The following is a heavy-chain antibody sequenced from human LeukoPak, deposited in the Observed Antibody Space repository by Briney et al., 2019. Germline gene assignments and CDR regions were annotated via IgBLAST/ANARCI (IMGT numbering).Heavy chain of an antibody. D-gene: IGHD1-14*01. CDR2: VSDGGRT. CDR1: GGSFTSYY. Sequence: ASETLSLTCSVSGGSFTSYYWSWIRQPPGKGLEWIGHVSDGGRTNYSPSLRSRVSISVDTSKNQFSLKLNSVTAADTAVYFCARASTTFDDWGQGTLVTVSS. J-gene: IGHJ4*02. CDR3: ARASTTFDD. V-gene: IGHV4-59*01.